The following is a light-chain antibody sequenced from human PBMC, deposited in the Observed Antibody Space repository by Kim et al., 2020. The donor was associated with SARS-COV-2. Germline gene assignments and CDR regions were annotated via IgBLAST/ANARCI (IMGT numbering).Light chain of an antibody. J-gene: IGKJ4*01. CDR1: QDIKNY. CDR2: GTS. CDR3: QQYENLPLT. Sequence: AAVGDRVTITCQASQDIKNYLKWYQQKAGKAPKLLIYGTSNLQIGVPSRCSGSVSGTDFTFTISSLQPEDIATYFCQQYENLPLTFGGGTKVDIK. V-gene: IGKV1-33*01.